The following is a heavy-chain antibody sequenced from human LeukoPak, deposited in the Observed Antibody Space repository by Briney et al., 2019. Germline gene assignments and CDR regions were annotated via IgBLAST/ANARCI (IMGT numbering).Heavy chain of an antibody. J-gene: IGHJ4*02. Sequence: PGGSLRLSCAASGFTFNSYSMNWVRQTPGKGLEWVSSISSSSGYINYADSVKGRFTVSRDNAKNSLYLQMNSLRAEDTAVYYCARDSGYCSSTGCYVHYFDYWGQGTLVTVSS. V-gene: IGHV3-21*01. CDR2: ISSSSGYI. D-gene: IGHD2-2*01. CDR3: ARDSGYCSSTGCYVHYFDY. CDR1: GFTFNSYS.